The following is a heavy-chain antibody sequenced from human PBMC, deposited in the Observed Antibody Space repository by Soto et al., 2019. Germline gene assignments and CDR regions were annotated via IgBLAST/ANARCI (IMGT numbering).Heavy chain of an antibody. Sequence: LSLPCTVSGVFISSYYWSLIRQSPVKGLELIGYIHHTGSTNYNPSLKSRVTMSLDTSRNQFSLKLYSVTAADTAVYYCARSIDSSGFYFSNCWGQGTLVTVSS. CDR3: ARSIDSSGFYFSNC. D-gene: IGHD3-22*01. V-gene: IGHV4-59*01. CDR1: GVFISSYY. CDR2: IHHTGST. J-gene: IGHJ4*02.